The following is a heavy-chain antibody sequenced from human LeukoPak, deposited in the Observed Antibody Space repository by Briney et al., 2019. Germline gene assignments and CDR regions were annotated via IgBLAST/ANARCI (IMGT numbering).Heavy chain of an antibody. CDR3: ARHYEETIAVAGTEFDY. D-gene: IGHD6-19*01. CDR2: IYYSGST. CDR1: GGSISSYY. V-gene: IGHV4-59*08. Sequence: SETLSLTCTVSGGSISSYYWSWIRQPPGKGLEWIGYIYYSGSTNYNPSLKSRVTISVDTSKNQFSLKLSSVTAADTAVYYCARHYEETIAVAGTEFDYWGQGTLVTVSS. J-gene: IGHJ4*02.